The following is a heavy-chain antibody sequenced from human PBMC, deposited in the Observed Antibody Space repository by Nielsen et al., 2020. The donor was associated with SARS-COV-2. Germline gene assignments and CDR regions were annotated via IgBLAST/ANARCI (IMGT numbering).Heavy chain of an antibody. D-gene: IGHD7-27*01. CDR2: IYYSGST. CDR3: ARDRDVGMGCY. V-gene: IGHV4-39*07. Sequence: GSLRLSCTVSGGSISSSSYYWGWIRQPPGKGLEWIGSIYYSGSTYYNPSLKSRVTISVDTSKNQFSLKVSSVTAADTAVYYCARDRDVGMGCYWGQGTLVTVSS. CDR1: GGSISSSSYY. J-gene: IGHJ4*02.